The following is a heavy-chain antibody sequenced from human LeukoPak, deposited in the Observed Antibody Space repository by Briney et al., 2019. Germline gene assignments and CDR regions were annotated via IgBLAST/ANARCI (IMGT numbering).Heavy chain of an antibody. Sequence: SETLSLTSGVAEGSSSSTNWRSWVRQPPGQGLEWIGEISLTGETNYNPSLNDRVTMSLDESRNQLSLDLTSVTAADTAIYYCSRESGAFCPFGYWGQGTLVTVSS. D-gene: IGHD1-26*01. CDR2: ISLTGET. CDR3: SRESGAFCPFGY. J-gene: IGHJ4*02. V-gene: IGHV4-4*02. CDR1: EGSSSSTNW.